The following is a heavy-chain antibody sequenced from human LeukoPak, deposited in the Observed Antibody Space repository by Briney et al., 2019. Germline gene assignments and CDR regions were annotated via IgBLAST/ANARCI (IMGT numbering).Heavy chain of an antibody. D-gene: IGHD1-26*01. CDR1: GGSISSSSYY. J-gene: IGHJ4*02. CDR3: ARHMSTLGPKYSGSYALDY. Sequence: SETLSLTCTVSGGSISSSSYYWGWIRQPPGKGLEWIGSIYYSGSTYYNPSLKSRVTISVDTSKNQISLKLSSVTAADTAVYYCARHMSTLGPKYSGSYALDYWGQGTLVTVSS. V-gene: IGHV4-39*01. CDR2: IYYSGST.